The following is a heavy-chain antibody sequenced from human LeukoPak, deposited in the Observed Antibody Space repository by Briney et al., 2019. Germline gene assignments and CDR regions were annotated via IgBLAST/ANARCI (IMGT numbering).Heavy chain of an antibody. V-gene: IGHV3-30-3*01. CDR2: ISYDGSNK. J-gene: IGHJ4*02. CDR1: GFTFSSYA. Sequence: PGGSLRLSCAASGFTFSSYAMHWVRQAPGKGLEWVAVISYDGSNKYYADSVKGRFTISRDNSKNTLYLQMNSLRAEDTAVYYCAKGGGGQSDSSGYYYVLDYWGQGTLVTVSS. CDR3: AKGGGGQSDSSGYYYVLDY. D-gene: IGHD3-22*01.